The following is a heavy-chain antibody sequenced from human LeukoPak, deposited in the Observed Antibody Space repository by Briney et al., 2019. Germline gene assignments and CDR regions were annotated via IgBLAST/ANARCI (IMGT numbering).Heavy chain of an antibody. CDR3: ARGEYSYGSVQFDY. V-gene: IGHV4-59*01. Sequence: SETLSLTCTASGGSISSYYWSWIRQPPGKGLEWIGYIYYSGSTNYNPSLKSRVTISVDTSKNQFSLKLSSVTAADTAVYYCARGEYSYGSVQFDYWGQGTLVTVSS. CDR1: GGSISSYY. CDR2: IYYSGST. J-gene: IGHJ4*02. D-gene: IGHD5-18*01.